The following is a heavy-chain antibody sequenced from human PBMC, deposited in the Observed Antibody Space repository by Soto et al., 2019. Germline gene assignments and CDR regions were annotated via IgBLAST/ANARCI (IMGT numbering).Heavy chain of an antibody. V-gene: IGHV5-51*01. CDR2: ILPDDSET. Sequence: LGESLKISCKGSGYSFSTFYIGWVRQMPGKGLEWMGIILPDDSETRYSPSFQGQVTISADKSISTAYLQWSSLKASDSAIYYCVRGVGYCSTSSCRLFDYWGQGTLVTVSS. J-gene: IGHJ4*02. CDR3: VRGVGYCSTSSCRLFDY. D-gene: IGHD2-2*01. CDR1: GYSFSTFY.